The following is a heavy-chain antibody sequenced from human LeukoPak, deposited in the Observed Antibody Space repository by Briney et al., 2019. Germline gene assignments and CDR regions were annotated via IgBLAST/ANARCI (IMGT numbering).Heavy chain of an antibody. CDR2: ISWNSGSI. J-gene: IGHJ4*02. Sequence: GGSLRLSCAASGFTFDDYAMHWVRQAPGKGLEWVSGISWNSGSIGYADSVKGRFTISRDNAKNSLYLQMNSLRAEDMALYYCAKSSGGGAMAPYYFDYWGQGTLVTVSS. D-gene: IGHD3-16*01. V-gene: IGHV3-9*03. CDR3: AKSSGGGAMAPYYFDY. CDR1: GFTFDDYA.